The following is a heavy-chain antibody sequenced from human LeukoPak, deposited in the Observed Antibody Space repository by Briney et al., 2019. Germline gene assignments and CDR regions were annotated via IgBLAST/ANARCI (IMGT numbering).Heavy chain of an antibody. CDR2: IKPNSGGT. CDR3: ARGFNGEIT. Sequence: GASVTLSCKASGYTFTGYYLHWVRQAPGQGLEWMGWIKPNSGGTHCAQRFQGRVTMTRDTSISTAYMELSSLISDDTALYYCARGFNGEITWGQGTLVTVSS. CDR1: GYTFTGYY. D-gene: IGHD4-17*01. J-gene: IGHJ5*02. V-gene: IGHV1-2*02.